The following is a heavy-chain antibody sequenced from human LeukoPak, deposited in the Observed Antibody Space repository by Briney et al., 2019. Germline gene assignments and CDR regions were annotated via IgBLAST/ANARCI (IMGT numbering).Heavy chain of an antibody. J-gene: IGHJ6*03. CDR3: ARGRYCSSTSCRLLGYYYYYMDV. CDR2: ISAYNGNT. CDR1: GYTFTSYG. V-gene: IGHV1-18*01. Sequence: ASVKVSCKASGYTFTSYGISWVRQAPGQGLEWMGWISAYNGNTNYAQKFQGRVTITADESTSTAYMELSSLRSEDTAVYYCARGRYCSSTSCRLLGYYYYYMDVWGKGTTVTISS. D-gene: IGHD2-2*01.